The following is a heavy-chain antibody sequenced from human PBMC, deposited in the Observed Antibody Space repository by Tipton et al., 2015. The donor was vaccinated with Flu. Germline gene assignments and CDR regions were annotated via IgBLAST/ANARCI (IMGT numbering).Heavy chain of an antibody. D-gene: IGHD6-19*01. J-gene: IGHJ4*02. Sequence: GLVKPSQTLSLTCGVSGGSITSGNYFWSWIRQPAGKGLEWIGRFYTSGGTKYSPSLKSRVYISVDKSKNQFSLRLTSMTAADTAVYYCARGVSSGWYSAGYFDYWGQGALVTVSS. CDR1: GGSITSGNYF. CDR2: FYTSGGT. CDR3: ARGVSSGWYSAGYFDY. V-gene: IGHV4-61*02.